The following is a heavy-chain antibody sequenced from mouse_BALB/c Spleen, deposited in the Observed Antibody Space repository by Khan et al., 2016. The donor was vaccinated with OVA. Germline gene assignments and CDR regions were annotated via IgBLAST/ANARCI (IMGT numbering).Heavy chain of an antibody. CDR2: ISYSGST. CDR1: GYSITSDYA. V-gene: IGHV3-2*02. D-gene: IGHD2-4*01. J-gene: IGHJ2*01. Sequence: EVQLQESGPGLVKPSQSLSLTCTVTGYSITSDYAWNWIRQFPGNKLEWMGYISYSGSTSYNPSLKSRISIIRDTSKNQFFLQLNSVTTEDTATYYCAIMIRGDYFDYWGQGTTLTVSS. CDR3: AIMIRGDYFDY.